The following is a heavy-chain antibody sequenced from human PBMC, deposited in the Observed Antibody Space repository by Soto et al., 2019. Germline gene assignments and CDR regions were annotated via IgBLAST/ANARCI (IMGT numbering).Heavy chain of an antibody. CDR3: AKDQSHAFDI. Sequence: QVQLVESGGGVVQPGRSLRLSCVASGFTFSTYGMYWVRQAPGKGLEWVAVLSYDGSDKYYADSVTGRFTISRDNSKNTMYLQMNSLRAEDTAVYYCAKDQSHAFDIWGQGTVVTVSS. V-gene: IGHV3-30*18. CDR1: GFTFSTYG. CDR2: LSYDGSDK. J-gene: IGHJ3*02.